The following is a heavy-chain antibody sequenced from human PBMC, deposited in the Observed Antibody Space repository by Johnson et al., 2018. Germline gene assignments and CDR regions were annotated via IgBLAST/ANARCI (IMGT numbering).Heavy chain of an antibody. J-gene: IGHJ6*03. CDR1: GFSFDDYA. V-gene: IGHV3-9*01. CDR2: INWNGATT. D-gene: IGHD3-3*01. Sequence: EVQLVETGGGLVQPGRSLRLSCVASGFSFDDYAMHWVRQVPGKGLEWVSGINWNGATTSYADSVEGRFTISRNNAKNSLYLEMNNLRAEDTALYYCAKSQYCRFCYYMDVWGKGTTVTVSS. CDR3: AKSQYCRFCYYMDV.